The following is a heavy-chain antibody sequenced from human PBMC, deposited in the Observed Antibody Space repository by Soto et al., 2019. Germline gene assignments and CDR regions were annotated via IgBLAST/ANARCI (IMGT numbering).Heavy chain of an antibody. Sequence: PGGSLRLSCVVSGFTFNAFTMNWVRQAPGKGLVWVSSITYDSANIYYADSVKGRFTISRDNAKNTLYLQMNSLRAEDTAVYYCASSLLTPFDYWGQGTLVTVSS. CDR1: GFTFNAFT. V-gene: IGHV3-21*01. J-gene: IGHJ4*02. CDR2: ITYDSANI. D-gene: IGHD7-27*01. CDR3: ASSLLTPFDY.